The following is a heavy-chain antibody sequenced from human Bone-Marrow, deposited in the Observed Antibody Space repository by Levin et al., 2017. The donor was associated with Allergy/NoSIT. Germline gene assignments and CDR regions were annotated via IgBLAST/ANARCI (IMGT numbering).Heavy chain of an antibody. V-gene: IGHV4-4*07. CDR3: AREKGGGRPFDY. CDR2: ISTTGTI. D-gene: IGHD3-16*01. Sequence: SETLSLTCTVSSDSISSYYWTWIRQPAGKALEWIGRISTTGTIDYNPSLKSRVTVSLDASRNQFSLRLTSVTAADTAVYYCAREKGGGRPFDYWGRGTPVTVSS. J-gene: IGHJ4*02. CDR1: SDSISSYY.